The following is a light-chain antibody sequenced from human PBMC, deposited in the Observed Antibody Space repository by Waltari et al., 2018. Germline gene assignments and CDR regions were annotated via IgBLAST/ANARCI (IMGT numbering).Light chain of an antibody. J-gene: IGLJ3*02. CDR3: HSRDTSGTHVL. V-gene: IGLV3-19*01. CDR2: GKN. Sequence: YQQKPVQAPVLVFYGKNNRPSGIPDRFSGSTSGDTASLTISGAQAEDEADYFCHSRDTSGTHVLFGGGTTVTVL.